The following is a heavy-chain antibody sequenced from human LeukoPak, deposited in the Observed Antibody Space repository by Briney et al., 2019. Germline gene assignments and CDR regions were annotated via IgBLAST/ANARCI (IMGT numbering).Heavy chain of an antibody. CDR3: ARDHGYSGSSLFDN. CDR1: GFTFSRYA. V-gene: IGHV3-30*03. CDR2: ISDDGKNK. D-gene: IGHD1-26*01. Sequence: PGGSLRLSCAGSGFTFSRYAMHWVRQAPGKGLEWMAVISDDGKNKAYGDAVVGRFTISRDNSKNTVFVQMNFLRAEDTAVYYCARDHGYSGSSLFDNWGQGTLVTVSS. J-gene: IGHJ4*02.